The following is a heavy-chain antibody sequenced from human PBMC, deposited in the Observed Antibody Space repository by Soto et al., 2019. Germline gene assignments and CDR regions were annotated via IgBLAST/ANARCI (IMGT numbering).Heavy chain of an antibody. D-gene: IGHD3-10*01. V-gene: IGHV4-59*01. CDR3: ARVYGPGPSDYMEA. Sequence: PSETLSLTCTVSGGSISSYYWSWIRQPPGKGLEWIGYIYYSGSTNYNPSLKSRVTISVDTSKNQFSLKLSSVTAADTAVYYCARVYGPGPSDYMEAWGKGTVVTVSS. CDR2: IYYSGST. J-gene: IGHJ6*03. CDR1: GGSISSYY.